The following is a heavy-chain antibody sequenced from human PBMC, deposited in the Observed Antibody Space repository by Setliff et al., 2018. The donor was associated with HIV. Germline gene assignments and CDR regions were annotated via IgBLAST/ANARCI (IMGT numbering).Heavy chain of an antibody. CDR2: ISAYNGNT. V-gene: IGHV1-18*01. J-gene: IGHJ5*02. CDR1: GYTFTNYG. D-gene: IGHD1-1*01. Sequence: ASVKVSCKASGYTFTNYGISWARQAPGQGLEWMGWISAYNGNTNYAQKLQDRVTMTTDTSTSTAYMELRSLRSDDTAVYYCAGGLVSQKVPFDPWGQGTLVTVSS. CDR3: AGGLVSQKVPFDP.